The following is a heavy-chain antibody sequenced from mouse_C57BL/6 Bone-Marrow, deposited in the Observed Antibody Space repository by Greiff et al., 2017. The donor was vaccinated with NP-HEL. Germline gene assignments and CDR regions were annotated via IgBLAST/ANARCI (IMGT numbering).Heavy chain of an antibody. CDR3: TRLSYGSSYRYFDV. CDR1: GYTFTDYE. Sequence: QVQLQQSGAELVRPGASVTLSCKASGYTFTDYEMHWVKQTPVHGLEWIGAIDPETGGTAYNQKFKGKAILTADKSSSTAYMELRSLTSEDSAVYYCTRLSYGSSYRYFDVWGTGTTVTVSS. J-gene: IGHJ1*03. V-gene: IGHV1-15*01. CDR2: IDPETGGT. D-gene: IGHD1-1*01.